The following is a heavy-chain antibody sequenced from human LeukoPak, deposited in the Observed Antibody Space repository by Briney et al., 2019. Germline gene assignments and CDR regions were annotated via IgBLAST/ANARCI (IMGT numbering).Heavy chain of an antibody. CDR3: ASAYSSSWYDDNAFDI. Sequence: GGSLRLSCAASGFTFSTYGMSWVRQAPGKGLEWVASIKQDGSEKNYVDSVKGRFTISRDNAKNSLYLQMNSLRAEDTAVYYCASAYSSSWYDDNAFDIWGQGTMVTVSS. V-gene: IGHV3-7*01. CDR1: GFTFSTYG. J-gene: IGHJ3*02. D-gene: IGHD6-13*01. CDR2: IKQDGSEK.